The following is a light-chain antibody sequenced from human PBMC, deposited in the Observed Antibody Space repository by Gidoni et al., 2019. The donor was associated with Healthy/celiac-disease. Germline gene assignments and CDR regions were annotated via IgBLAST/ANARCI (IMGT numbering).Light chain of an antibody. CDR1: QCISSY. Sequence: AIRITQSPFSLSASTGDRVTITCRASQCISSYLAWYQQKPGKAPKLLIYAASTLQSGVPSRFSGSGSGTDFTLTISCLQSEDFATYYCQQYYSYPITFGQGTRLEIK. V-gene: IGKV1-8*01. CDR2: AAS. CDR3: QQYYSYPIT. J-gene: IGKJ5*01.